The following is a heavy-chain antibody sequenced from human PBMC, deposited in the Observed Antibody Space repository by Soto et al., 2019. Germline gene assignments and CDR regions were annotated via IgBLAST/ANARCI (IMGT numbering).Heavy chain of an antibody. V-gene: IGHV1-69*12. D-gene: IGHD2-2*01. CDR2: ITPRSATS. Sequence: QVQLVQSGAEVKKPGSSVKVSCKAPGDTFSTYTITWVRQAPGQGLEWMGGITPRSATSNYAQKFQGRVTNNADESTSTVYMELSSLTSEDTAVYYCAREGLVLVPSTVNSDYYYHAMDVWGQGTTVTVSS. J-gene: IGHJ6*02. CDR1: GDTFSTYT. CDR3: AREGLVLVPSTVNSDYYYHAMDV.